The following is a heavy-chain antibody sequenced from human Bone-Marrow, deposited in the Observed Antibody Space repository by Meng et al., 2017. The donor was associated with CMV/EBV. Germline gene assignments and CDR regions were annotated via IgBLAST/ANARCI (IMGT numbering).Heavy chain of an antibody. CDR3: ARWLAGGRAFDI. D-gene: IGHD6-19*01. V-gene: IGHV4-39*01. Sequence: SETLSLTCSVSGGSINSSNYYWGWIRQPPGKGLEWIGIIYYSGSTYYNPSLKSRVTISVDTSKNQFSLKLSSVTAADTAVYYCARWLAGGRAFDIWGQGTMVTVSS. J-gene: IGHJ3*02. CDR1: GGSINSSNYY. CDR2: IYYSGST.